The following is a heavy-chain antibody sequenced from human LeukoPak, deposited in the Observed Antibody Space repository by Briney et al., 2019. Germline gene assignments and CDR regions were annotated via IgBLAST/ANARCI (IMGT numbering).Heavy chain of an antibody. J-gene: IGHJ4*02. D-gene: IGHD6-13*01. CDR1: GFTFSSYA. V-gene: IGHV3-23*01. CDR2: ISGSGGST. CDR3: ARDRLQQLGPFDY. Sequence: GGSLRLSCAASGFTFSSYAMSWIRQAPGKGLEWVSAISGSGGSTYYADSVKGRFTNSRDNSKNTLYLQMNSLRAEDTAVYYCARDRLQQLGPFDYWGQGTLVTVSS.